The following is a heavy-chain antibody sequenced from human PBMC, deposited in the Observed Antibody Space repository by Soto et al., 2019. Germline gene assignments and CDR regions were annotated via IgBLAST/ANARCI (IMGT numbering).Heavy chain of an antibody. J-gene: IGHJ5*02. V-gene: IGHV1-69*12. D-gene: IGHD3-22*01. CDR3: ARDRGPSIGYYPYWFDP. CDR2: IIPIFGTA. Sequence: QVQLVQSGAEVKKPGSSVKVSCKASGGTFSSYAITWVRQAPGQGLEWMGGIIPIFGTANYAQKFQGRVTITAAESTSTAYMELSSLRSEDTAVYYCARDRGPSIGYYPYWFDPWGQGTLVTVSS. CDR1: GGTFSSYA.